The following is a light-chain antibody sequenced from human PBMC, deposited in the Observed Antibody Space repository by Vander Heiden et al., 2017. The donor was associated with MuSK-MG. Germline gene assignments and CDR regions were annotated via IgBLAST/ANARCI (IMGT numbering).Light chain of an antibody. CDR3: AAWDDSMNGHWV. Sequence: QSVLTQPPSASGTPGQSVTISCSGSSSHNGSNTVNCYQQLPGTAPNLLIYSNNQRPSGVPDRLSGSNSGTSASLAISGLQSEEEADYYCAAWDDSMNGHWVFGGGTKLTVL. CDR1: SSHNGSNT. V-gene: IGLV1-44*01. J-gene: IGLJ3*02. CDR2: SNN.